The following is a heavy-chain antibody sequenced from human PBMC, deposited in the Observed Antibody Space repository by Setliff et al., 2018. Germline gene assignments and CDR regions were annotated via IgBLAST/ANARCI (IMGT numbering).Heavy chain of an antibody. CDR3: ARGRNVAARLLDS. CDR1: GGTFSYYY. CDR2: INHTGTT. V-gene: IGHV4-34*01. Sequence: EPLSLTCAASGGTFSYYYWTWIRQPPGKGLEWVGEINHTGTTKYNPSLQSRVTISIDTSKDQFSLTVTSVTAADTAMYYCARGRNVAARLLDSWGQGTLVTVSS. J-gene: IGHJ4*02. D-gene: IGHD6-6*01.